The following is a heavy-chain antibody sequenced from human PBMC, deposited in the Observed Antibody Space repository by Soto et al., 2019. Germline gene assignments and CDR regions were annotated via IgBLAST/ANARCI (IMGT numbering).Heavy chain of an antibody. Sequence: PGGSLRLSCTASGFTFGDYAMSWFRQAPGKGLEWVGFIRSKAYGGTTEYAASVKGRFTISRDDSKSIAYLQMNSLKTEDTAVYYCTREIKWIQLWPDCWGQGTLVTVSS. CDR3: TREIKWIQLWPDC. CDR2: IRSKAYGGTT. CDR1: GFTFGDYA. J-gene: IGHJ4*02. V-gene: IGHV3-49*03. D-gene: IGHD5-18*01.